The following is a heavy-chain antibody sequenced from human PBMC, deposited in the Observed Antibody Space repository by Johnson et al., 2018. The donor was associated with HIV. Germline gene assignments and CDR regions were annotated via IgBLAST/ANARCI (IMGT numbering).Heavy chain of an antibody. CDR3: AREGSVGATIFTMLDAFDI. J-gene: IGHJ3*02. D-gene: IGHD1-26*01. CDR2: ISSSSSSI. Sequence: MQLVESGGGLVKPGGSLRLSCAVSGFTFSDHYMSWIRQAAGKGLEWVSYISSSSSSIYYADSVKGRFTISRDNAKNSLYLQVNSLRAEDTAVYYCAREGSVGATIFTMLDAFDIWGQGTMVTVSS. CDR1: GFTFSDHY. V-gene: IGHV3-11*04.